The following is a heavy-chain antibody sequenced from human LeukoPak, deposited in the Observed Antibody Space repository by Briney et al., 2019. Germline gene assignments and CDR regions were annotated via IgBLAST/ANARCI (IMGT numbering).Heavy chain of an antibody. Sequence: GGSLRLSRAASGFTFSSYIIHWVRQAPGKGLEWVSSISSSSSYIYYADSVKGRFTISRDNAKDSLYLQISSLRAEDTAVYYCARQGIDFWTPYWFDSWGQGTLVTVSS. V-gene: IGHV3-21*01. CDR1: GFTFSSYI. CDR3: ARQGIDFWTPYWFDS. J-gene: IGHJ5*01. D-gene: IGHD3/OR15-3a*01. CDR2: ISSSSSYI.